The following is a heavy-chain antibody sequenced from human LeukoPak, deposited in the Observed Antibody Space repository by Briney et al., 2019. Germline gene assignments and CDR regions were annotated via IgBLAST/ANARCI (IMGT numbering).Heavy chain of an antibody. CDR2: INPNSGGT. J-gene: IGHJ3*02. CDR1: GYTFTVYY. CDR3: ARASELGYCSSTSCYAGAFDI. D-gene: IGHD2-2*01. Sequence: ASVKVSYKASGYTFTVYYMHWVRQAPGQGLEWMGWINPNSGGTNYAQKFQGRVTMTRDTSISTAYMELSRLRSDDTAVYYCARASELGYCSSTSCYAGAFDIWGQGTMVTVSS. V-gene: IGHV1-2*02.